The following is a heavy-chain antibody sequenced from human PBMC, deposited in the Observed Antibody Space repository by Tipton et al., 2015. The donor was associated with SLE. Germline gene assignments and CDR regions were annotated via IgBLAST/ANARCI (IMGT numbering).Heavy chain of an antibody. V-gene: IGHV1-8*02. CDR2: MNPNSGNT. CDR1: GYIFTSYD. D-gene: IGHD1-26*01. CDR3: ARGVGYSGD. J-gene: IGHJ4*02. Sequence: QLVQSGAEVKKPGASVKVSCKASGYIFTSYDTNWVRQATGQGLEWMGWMNPNSGNTGYAQKFQGRVTMTKNTSVSTAYMELSSLKSEDTAMYYCARGVGYSGDWGQGTLVTVSS.